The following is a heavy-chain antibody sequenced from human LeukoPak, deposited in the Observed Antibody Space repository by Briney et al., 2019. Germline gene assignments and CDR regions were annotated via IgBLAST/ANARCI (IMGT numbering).Heavy chain of an antibody. CDR2: ISGSGGST. CDR3: AKDYKAGGGGSGSYPDY. J-gene: IGHJ4*02. Sequence: PGGSLRLSCAASELTFSSYAMSWVRQAPGKGLEWVSAISGSGGSTYYADSVKGRFTISRDNSKNTLYLQMNSLRAEDTAVYYCAKDYKAGGGGSGSYPDYWGQGTLVTVSS. V-gene: IGHV3-23*01. CDR1: ELTFSSYA. D-gene: IGHD3-10*01.